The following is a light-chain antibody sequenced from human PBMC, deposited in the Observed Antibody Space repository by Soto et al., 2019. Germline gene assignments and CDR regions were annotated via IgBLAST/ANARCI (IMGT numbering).Light chain of an antibody. CDR2: GAS. CDR1: QSVRSSY. V-gene: IGKV3-20*01. Sequence: EIVLTQSPGTLSLSPWERATLSCRASQSVRSSYLAWYQQKPGQAPRLLIYGASSRATGIPDRFSGSGSGADFTLTISRLEPEDFAVYYCQQYGSSSYTFGQGTKLEIK. J-gene: IGKJ2*01. CDR3: QQYGSSSYT.